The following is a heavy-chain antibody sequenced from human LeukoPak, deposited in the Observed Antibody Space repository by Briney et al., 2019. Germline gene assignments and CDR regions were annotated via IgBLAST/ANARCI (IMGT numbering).Heavy chain of an antibody. D-gene: IGHD3-10*01. J-gene: IGHJ5*02. CDR3: ARFYYGSGTLAP. V-gene: IGHV1-69*13. CDR1: GGTFSSYA. Sequence: SVKVSCKASGGTFSSYAISWVRQAPGQGLEWMGGIIPIFGTANYAQKFQGRVTITADESTSTAYMELSSLRSEDTAVYYCARFYYGSGTLAPWGQGTLVTVSS. CDR2: IIPIFGTA.